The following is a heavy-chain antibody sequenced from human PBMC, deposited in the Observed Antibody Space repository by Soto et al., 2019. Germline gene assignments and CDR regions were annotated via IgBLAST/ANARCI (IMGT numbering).Heavy chain of an antibody. Sequence: SATLSLTCTGSGGSISSYYWSWIRQPPGKGLEWIGYIYYSGSTNYNPSLKSRVTISVDTSKNQFSLKLSSVTAADTAVYYCARDQSGSYYGVYYYGMDVWGQGTTVTVSS. V-gene: IGHV4-59*01. CDR1: GGSISSYY. J-gene: IGHJ6*02. D-gene: IGHD1-26*01. CDR2: IYYSGST. CDR3: ARDQSGSYYGVYYYGMDV.